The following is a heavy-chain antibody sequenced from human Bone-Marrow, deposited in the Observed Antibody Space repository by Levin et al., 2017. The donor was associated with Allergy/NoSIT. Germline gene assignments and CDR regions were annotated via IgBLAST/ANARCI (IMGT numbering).Heavy chain of an antibody. V-gene: IGHV3-74*01. CDR3: ARESGDSQLVRDL. CDR1: GFIFSNYW. D-gene: IGHD6-6*01. J-gene: IGHJ5*02. Sequence: GGSLRLSCAASGFIFSNYWMHWVRQAPGKGLVWVSRIYSDGTNTNYAGSLKGRFTISRDNAKNTLYLQINSLRAEDTAVYYCARESGDSQLVRDLWGQGTLVTVSS. CDR2: IYSDGTNT.